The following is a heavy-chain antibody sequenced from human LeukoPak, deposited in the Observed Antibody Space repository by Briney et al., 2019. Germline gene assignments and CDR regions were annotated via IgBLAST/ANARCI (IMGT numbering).Heavy chain of an antibody. V-gene: IGHV3-23*01. CDR1: GLTFNTYA. D-gene: IGHD2-21*02. J-gene: IGHJ2*01. CDR3: AKGPRAGLRYWYFDL. CDR2: VSGSGAGT. Sequence: GGSLRVSCAASGLTFNTYAMSWVRQAPGKGLQWVSTVSGSGAGTFYGDSVKGRFTISRDNSNNTLSLQMNSLSADDTAVYFCAKGPRAGLRYWYFDLWGRGSLVTVSS.